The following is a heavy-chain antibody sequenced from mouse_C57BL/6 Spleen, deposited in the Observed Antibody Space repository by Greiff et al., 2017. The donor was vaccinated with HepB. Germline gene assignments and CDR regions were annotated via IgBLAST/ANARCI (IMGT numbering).Heavy chain of an antibody. J-gene: IGHJ4*01. Sequence: QVQLQQPGAELVKPGASVKMSCKASGYTFTSYWITWVKQRPGQGLEWIGDIYPGSGSTNYNEKFKSKATLTVDTSSSTAYMQLSSLTSEDSAVYYCARAEGYYSNYVYAMDYWGQGTSVTVSS. D-gene: IGHD2-5*01. CDR2: IYPGSGST. CDR1: GYTFTSYW. CDR3: ARAEGYYSNYVYAMDY. V-gene: IGHV1-55*01.